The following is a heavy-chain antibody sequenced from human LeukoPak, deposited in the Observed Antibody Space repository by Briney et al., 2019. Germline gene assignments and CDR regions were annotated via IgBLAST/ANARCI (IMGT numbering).Heavy chain of an antibody. Sequence: GGSLRLSCAASGFTFSSYWMSWVRQAPGKGLEWVANIKQDGSEKYYVDSVKGRFTISRDNAKNSLYLQMNSLRAEDTAVYYCASETMVRGVTDDFYYYYGMDVWGQGTTVTVSS. CDR1: GFTFSSYW. CDR2: IKQDGSEK. V-gene: IGHV3-7*03. J-gene: IGHJ6*02. CDR3: ASETMVRGVTDDFYYYYGMDV. D-gene: IGHD3-10*01.